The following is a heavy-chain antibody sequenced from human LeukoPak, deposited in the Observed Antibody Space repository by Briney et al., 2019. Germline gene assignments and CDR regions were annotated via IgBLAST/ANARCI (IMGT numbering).Heavy chain of an antibody. V-gene: IGHV4-59*01. CDR3: ARGPINYYLNWFDP. D-gene: IGHD3-10*01. CDR1: GGSISSYY. J-gene: IGHJ5*02. CDR2: IYYSGST. Sequence: SETLSLTCTVSGGSISSYYWSWIRQPPGKGLEWIGYIYYSGSTNYNPSLKSRVTISVDTSKNQFPLKLSSVTAADTAVYYCARGPINYYLNWFDPWGQGTLVTVSS.